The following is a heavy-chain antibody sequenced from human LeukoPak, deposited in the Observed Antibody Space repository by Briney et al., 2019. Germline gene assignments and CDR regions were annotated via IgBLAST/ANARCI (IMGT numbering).Heavy chain of an antibody. CDR2: IYYSGST. D-gene: IGHD2-15*01. Sequence: SETLSLTCTVSGASISSHYWSWIRQPPGKGLEWIGYIYYSGSTEYNPSLKSRVTISVDTSKNQFSLKLSSVTAADTAVYYCAQQVGYCSSGSCYFTYWGQGTLVTVSS. CDR1: GASISSHY. CDR3: AQQVGYCSSGSCYFTY. V-gene: IGHV4-59*11. J-gene: IGHJ1*01.